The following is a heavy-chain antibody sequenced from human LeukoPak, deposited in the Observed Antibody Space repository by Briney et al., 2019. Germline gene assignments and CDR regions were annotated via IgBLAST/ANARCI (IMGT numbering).Heavy chain of an antibody. J-gene: IGHJ6*03. D-gene: IGHD4-17*01. CDR3: WKTTVTTSGFNYYYYYMDV. CDR2: IYHSGST. Sequence: KSSETLSLTCAVSGGSISSSNWWSWVRQPPGKGLEWIGEIYHSGSTNYNPSLKSRVTISVDKSKNQFSLKLSSVTAADTAVYYCWKTTVTTSGFNYYYYYMDVWGKGTTVTVSS. CDR1: GGSISSSNW. V-gene: IGHV4-4*02.